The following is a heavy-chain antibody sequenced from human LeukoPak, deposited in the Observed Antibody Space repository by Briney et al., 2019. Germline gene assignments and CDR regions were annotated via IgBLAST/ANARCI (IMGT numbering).Heavy chain of an antibody. CDR3: AREYSAFEI. J-gene: IGHJ3*02. CDR2: IHYSGST. V-gene: IGHV4-59*01. CDR1: GGSISTYY. Sequence: PSETLSLTCTVSGGSISTYYWSWIRQPPGKGLEWIGYIHYSGSTSYNPSLKSRITVSVDTSKNQLSLILNSVTAADTAVYYCAREYSAFEIWGQGTMVTVSS. D-gene: IGHD1-1*01.